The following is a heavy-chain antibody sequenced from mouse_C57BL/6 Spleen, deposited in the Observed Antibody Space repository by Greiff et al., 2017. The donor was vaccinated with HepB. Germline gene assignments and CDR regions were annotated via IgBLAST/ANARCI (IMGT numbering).Heavy chain of an antibody. CDR2: IHPNSGST. Sequence: VQLQQPGAELVKPGASVKLSCKASGYTFTSYWMHWVKQRPGQGLEWIGMIHPNSGSTNYNEKFKSKATLTVDKSSSTAYMQLSSLTSEDSAVYYCARGRGSSYGYFDYWGQGTTLTVSS. CDR3: ARGRGSSYGYFDY. D-gene: IGHD1-1*01. J-gene: IGHJ2*01. CDR1: GYTFTSYW. V-gene: IGHV1-64*01.